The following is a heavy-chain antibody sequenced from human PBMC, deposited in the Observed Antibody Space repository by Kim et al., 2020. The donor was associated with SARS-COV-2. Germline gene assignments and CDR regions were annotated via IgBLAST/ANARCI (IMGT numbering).Heavy chain of an antibody. CDR1: GFTFSTYA. V-gene: IGHV3-64D*06. D-gene: IGHD6-19*01. CDR2: ISRNGGST. Sequence: GGSLRLSCSASGFTFSTYAMHWVRQAPGKGLEYVSAISRNGGSTYYADSVKGRFTISRDNTKNTLHLQMSSLRVEDTAVYYCVKGGSTAVAGTYFDYWGQGTLVTVSS. CDR3: VKGGSTAVAGTYFDY. J-gene: IGHJ4*02.